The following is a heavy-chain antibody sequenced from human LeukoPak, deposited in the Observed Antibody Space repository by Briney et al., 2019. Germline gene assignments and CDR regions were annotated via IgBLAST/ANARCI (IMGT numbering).Heavy chain of an antibody. D-gene: IGHD3-22*01. CDR1: GFTFRSYA. CDR2: ISGSGGST. CDR3: AKPPKYYYDSSGALGDAFDI. J-gene: IGHJ3*02. Sequence: GGSLRLSCAASGFTFRSYAMSWVRQAPGKGLEWVSAISGSGGSTYYADSVKGRFTISRDNSKNTLYLQINSLRAEDTAVYYCAKPPKYYYDSSGALGDAFDIWGQGTMVTVSS. V-gene: IGHV3-23*01.